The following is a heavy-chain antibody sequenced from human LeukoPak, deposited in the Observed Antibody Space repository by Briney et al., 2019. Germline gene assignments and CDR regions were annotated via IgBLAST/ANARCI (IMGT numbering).Heavy chain of an antibody. V-gene: IGHV4-39*01. CDR2: IYYSGTT. J-gene: IGHJ4*02. Sequence: SETLSLTCTVSDGSFSSSGYYWVWIRQPPGKGLEWIGSIYYSGTTYYNPSLKSRVTISVDTSKDQFSLKLSSVTAADTAVYYCARVGCSGGSCYPDYWGQGTLVTVSS. CDR1: DGSFSSSGYY. CDR3: ARVGCSGGSCYPDY. D-gene: IGHD2-15*01.